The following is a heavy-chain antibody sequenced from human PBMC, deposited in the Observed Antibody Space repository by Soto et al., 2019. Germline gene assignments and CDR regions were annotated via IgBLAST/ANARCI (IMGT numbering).Heavy chain of an antibody. Sequence: PSETLSLTCTVSGGSISSGGYYWSWIRQHPGKGLEWIGYIYYSGSTYYNPSLKSRVTISVDTSKNQFSLKLSSVTAADTAVYYCVRDGLATAAGYYYYYGMDVWGQGTTVTVSS. J-gene: IGHJ6*02. CDR2: IYYSGST. D-gene: IGHD6-13*01. CDR1: GGSISSGGYY. V-gene: IGHV4-31*03. CDR3: VRDGLATAAGYYYYYGMDV.